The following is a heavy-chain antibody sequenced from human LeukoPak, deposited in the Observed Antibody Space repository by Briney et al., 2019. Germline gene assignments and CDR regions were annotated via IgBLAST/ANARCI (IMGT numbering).Heavy chain of an antibody. CDR1: GGSFSGYY. D-gene: IGHD5-12*01. V-gene: IGHV4-34*01. CDR2: INHSGST. J-gene: IGHJ4*02. CDR3: ARVGGYSGYAVI. Sequence: PSETLSLTCAVYGGSFSGYYWSWIRQPPGKGLEWIGEINHSGSTNYNPSLKSRVTISVDTSKNQFSPKLSSVTAADTAVYYCARVGGYSGYAVIWGQGTLVTVSS.